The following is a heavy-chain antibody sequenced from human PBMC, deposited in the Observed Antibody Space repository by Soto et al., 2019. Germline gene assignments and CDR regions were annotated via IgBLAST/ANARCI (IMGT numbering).Heavy chain of an antibody. V-gene: IGHV3-49*03. Sequence: GGSLRLSCTASGFTFGDYAMSWFRQAPGKGLEWVGFIRSKAYGGTTEYAASVKGRFTISRDDSKSIAYLQMNSLKTEDTAVYYCTSMLGTMITFGGVIVKDPFDAFDIWGQGTMVTVSS. CDR3: TSMLGTMITFGGVIVKDPFDAFDI. J-gene: IGHJ3*02. CDR1: GFTFGDYA. D-gene: IGHD3-16*02. CDR2: IRSKAYGGTT.